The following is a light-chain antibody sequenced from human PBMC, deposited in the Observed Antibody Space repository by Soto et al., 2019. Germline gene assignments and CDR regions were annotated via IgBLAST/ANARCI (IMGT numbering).Light chain of an antibody. J-gene: IGLJ1*01. Sequence: QSVLTQPASVSGSPGQSITISCTGTSSDVGGYNYVSWYQQHPGKAPKVIIYEGSKRPSGVSNRFSGSKSGNTDSLTISGLRTEDEADYYCCSYTGTAALVFGTGTKLTVL. CDR1: SSDVGGYNY. CDR2: EGS. V-gene: IGLV2-14*01. CDR3: CSYTGTAALV.